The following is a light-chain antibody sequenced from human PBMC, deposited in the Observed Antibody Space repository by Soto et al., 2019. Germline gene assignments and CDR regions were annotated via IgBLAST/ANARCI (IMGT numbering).Light chain of an antibody. CDR1: SNDVGGFNY. CDR3: SSYTSTNTVV. V-gene: IGLV2-14*01. Sequence: QSVLTQPASVSGSPGQAITISCTGSSNDVGGFNYVSWYQQHPGKAPRLMIYEVRKRPSGVSSRFSGSKSGNTASLTISGLQAEDEADYYCSSYTSTNTVVFGGGTKVTVL. J-gene: IGLJ3*02. CDR2: EVR.